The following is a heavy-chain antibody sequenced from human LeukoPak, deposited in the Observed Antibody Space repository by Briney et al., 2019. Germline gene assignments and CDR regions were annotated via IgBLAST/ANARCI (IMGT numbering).Heavy chain of an antibody. D-gene: IGHD1-26*01. Sequence: GGSLRLSCTASGFTFSSYAMTWVRQAPGKGLEWVSGISGSGGSTHYADSVKGRFTISRDNSKNTLYLQMNSLRAEDTAVYYCAKDTYTHSGTYYLYYFDYWGQGTLVTVSS. CDR2: ISGSGGST. CDR1: GFTFSSYA. V-gene: IGHV3-23*01. CDR3: AKDTYTHSGTYYLYYFDY. J-gene: IGHJ4*02.